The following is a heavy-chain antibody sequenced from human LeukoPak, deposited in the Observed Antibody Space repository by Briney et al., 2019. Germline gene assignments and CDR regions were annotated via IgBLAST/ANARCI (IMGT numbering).Heavy chain of an antibody. CDR2: ISWNSGSI. CDR3: ARGDVLRFLEWLDGLGSGYYYYGMDV. J-gene: IGHJ6*02. Sequence: PGGSLRLSCAASGFTFDDYAMHWVRQAPGKGLEWVSGISWNSGSIGYADSVKGRFTISRDNSKNTLYLQMNSLRAEDTAVYYCARGDVLRFLEWLDGLGSGYYYYGMDVWGQGTTVTVSS. V-gene: IGHV3-9*01. D-gene: IGHD3-3*01. CDR1: GFTFDDYA.